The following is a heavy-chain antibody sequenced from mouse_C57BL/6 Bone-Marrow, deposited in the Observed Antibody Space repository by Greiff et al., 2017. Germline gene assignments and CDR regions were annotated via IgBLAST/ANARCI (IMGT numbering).Heavy chain of an antibody. V-gene: IGHV1-54*01. CDR1: GYAFTNYL. Sequence: VQLQQSGAELVRPGTSVKVSCKASGYAFTNYLIEWVKQRPGQGLEWIGVINPGSGGTNYNEKFKGKATLTADKSSSTAYMQLSSLTSEDSAVYFCAIEGFYYGSSYVEFAYWGQGTLVTVSA. J-gene: IGHJ3*01. CDR2: INPGSGGT. D-gene: IGHD1-1*01. CDR3: AIEGFYYGSSYVEFAY.